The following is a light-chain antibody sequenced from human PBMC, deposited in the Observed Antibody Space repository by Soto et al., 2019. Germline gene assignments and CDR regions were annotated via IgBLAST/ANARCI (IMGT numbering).Light chain of an antibody. Sequence: EIVLTQSPGTLSLSPGERATLSCRASQRVSSSHLAWYQHKPGQSPRLLMYGVSSRATGTPDRFSGSGSGTDFTLTVNRLETEDLVVYYCQHYDNWVTFGPGTKVDIK. CDR2: GVS. CDR3: QHYDNWVT. V-gene: IGKV3-20*01. J-gene: IGKJ3*01. CDR1: QRVSSSH.